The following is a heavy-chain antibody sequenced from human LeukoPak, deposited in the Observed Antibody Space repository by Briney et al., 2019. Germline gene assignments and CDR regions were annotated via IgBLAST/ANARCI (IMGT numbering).Heavy chain of an antibody. Sequence: SQTLSLTCTVSGASISSGHYYWSWLRHRPGKGLEWIGYIYYSGNTYYNPSLKSRVTISRDTPKSQFSLKVTSVTAADTAVYYCARSHGSTPQFDSWGQGTLVTVSS. V-gene: IGHV4-30-4*08. CDR3: ARSHGSTPQFDS. CDR1: GASISSGHYY. J-gene: IGHJ4*02. CDR2: IYYSGNT.